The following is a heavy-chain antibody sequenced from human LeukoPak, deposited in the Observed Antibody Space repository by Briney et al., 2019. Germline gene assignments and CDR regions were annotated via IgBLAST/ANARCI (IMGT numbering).Heavy chain of an antibody. V-gene: IGHV1-2*02. J-gene: IGHJ4*02. CDR1: GYTFTGYY. D-gene: IGHD3-10*01. CDR3: ARDRGTMVRGVRPPGY. CDR2: INPNSGGT. Sequence: ASVKVSCKASGYTFTGYYMHWVRQAPGQGLEWMGWINPNSGGTNYAQKFQGRVTMTRDTSISTAYMELSRLRSDDTAVYYCARDRGTMVRGVRPPGYWGQGTLVTVSS.